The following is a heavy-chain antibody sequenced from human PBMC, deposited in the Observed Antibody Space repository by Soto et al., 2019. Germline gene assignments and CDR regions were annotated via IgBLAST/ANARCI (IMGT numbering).Heavy chain of an antibody. D-gene: IGHD6-13*01. V-gene: IGHV5-10-1*03. CDR3: ARRSSSSWYGPWAYYGMDV. CDR2: IDPSDSYT. CDR1: GYSFTSYW. Sequence: EVQLVQSGAEVKKPGESLRISCKGSGYSFTSYWISWVRQMPGKGLEWMGRIDPSDSYTNYSPSFQGHVTISADKSISTAYLQWSSLKASDTAMYYCARRSSSSWYGPWAYYGMDVWGQGTTVTVSS. J-gene: IGHJ6*02.